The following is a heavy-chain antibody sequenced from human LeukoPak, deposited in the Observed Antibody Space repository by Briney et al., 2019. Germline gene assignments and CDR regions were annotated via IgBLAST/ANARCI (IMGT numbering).Heavy chain of an antibody. CDR3: ARSPLRTYCSGGSCYSYNWFDP. Sequence: GESLKISCKGSGYSFTSYWIGWVRQMPGKGLEWMGFIYPGDSDTRYSPSFQGQVTISADKSISTAYLRWSSLKASDTAMYYCARSPLRTYCSGGSCYSYNWFDPWGQGTLVTVSS. V-gene: IGHV5-51*01. CDR2: IYPGDSDT. J-gene: IGHJ5*02. D-gene: IGHD2-15*01. CDR1: GYSFTSYW.